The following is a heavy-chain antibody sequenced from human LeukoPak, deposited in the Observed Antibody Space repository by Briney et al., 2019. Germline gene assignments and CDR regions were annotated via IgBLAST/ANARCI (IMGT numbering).Heavy chain of an antibody. CDR1: GYSFSNYY. V-gene: IGHV1-46*01. D-gene: IGHD3-10*01. Sequence: ASVKVSCKASGYSFSNYYMHWVRQAPGQGLEWMGIFSPSGRGTAYAQKFQGRVTMTSDTSTSTLFMELSSLRSDDTAAYYCARDHYYGSGSSYGGPDYWGQGTLVIVSS. CDR3: ARDHYYGSGSSYGGPDY. J-gene: IGHJ4*02. CDR2: FSPSGRGT.